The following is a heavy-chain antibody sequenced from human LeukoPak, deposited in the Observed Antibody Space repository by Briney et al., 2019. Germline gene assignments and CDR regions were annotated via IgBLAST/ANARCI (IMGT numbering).Heavy chain of an antibody. J-gene: IGHJ3*02. CDR3: ARDADYQKNSFWFDAFDM. CDR2: IKKDGSQK. Sequence: PGGSLRLSCAASGFIFNKYWMTWVRQAPGKGLEWVANIKKDGSQKSYVDSVEGRFTISRDNAQNSLYPQMNSLRAEDTAVYYCARDADYQKNSFWFDAFDMWGLGTRVTVSS. CDR1: GFIFNKYW. V-gene: IGHV3-7*01. D-gene: IGHD3-3*01.